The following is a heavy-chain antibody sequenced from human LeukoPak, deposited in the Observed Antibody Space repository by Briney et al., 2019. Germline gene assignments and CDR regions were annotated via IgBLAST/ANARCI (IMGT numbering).Heavy chain of an antibody. CDR1: GGTFSSYA. J-gene: IGHJ4*02. V-gene: IGHV1-69*05. CDR2: IIPIFGTA. Sequence: GASVKVSCKASGGTFSSYAISWVRQAPGQGLEWMGGIIPIFGTANYAQKFQGRVTITTDESTSTAYMELSSLRSEDTAVYYCARGRFLEWSLDYWGQGTLVTVSS. D-gene: IGHD3-3*01. CDR3: ARGRFLEWSLDY.